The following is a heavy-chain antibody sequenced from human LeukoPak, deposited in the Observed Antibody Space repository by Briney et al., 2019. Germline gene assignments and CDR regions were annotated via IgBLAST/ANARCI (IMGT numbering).Heavy chain of an antibody. CDR3: ARGGSFGDF. CDR2: IRFDGSDK. CDR1: GFTFSAFG. V-gene: IGHV3-30*02. J-gene: IGHJ4*02. Sequence: PGGSLRLSCAPSGFTFSAFGMHWVRQAPGKGLEWVAFIRFDGSDKFYADSVKGRFTISRDNSKNTLYLQMDSLRAEDTAVYYCARGGSFGDFWGRGTLVTVSS. D-gene: IGHD3-10*01.